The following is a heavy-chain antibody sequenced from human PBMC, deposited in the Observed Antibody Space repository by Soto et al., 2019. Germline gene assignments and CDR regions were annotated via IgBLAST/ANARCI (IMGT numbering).Heavy chain of an antibody. CDR3: ARDLETTVAAFDF. V-gene: IGHV3-21*01. D-gene: IGHD6-13*01. Sequence: RRLSCAASGFRFSTYTMNWVRQAPGKRLEWVSSISGTGGSINYADSVKGRFTISRDNAKSSLYLQMNSLRVEDTAVYYCARDLETTVAAFDFWGLRTLVTVSS. CDR1: GFRFSTYT. J-gene: IGHJ4*02. CDR2: ISGTGGSI.